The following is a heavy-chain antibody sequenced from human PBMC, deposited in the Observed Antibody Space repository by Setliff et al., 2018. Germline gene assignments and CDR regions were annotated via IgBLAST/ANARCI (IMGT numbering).Heavy chain of an antibody. CDR3: ARRDSTSFYGYSFDF. J-gene: IGHJ4*02. V-gene: IGHV4-39*01. D-gene: IGHD3-22*01. CDR2: VDHSGNT. Sequence: KPSETLSLTCTVSGDSISRSTYYWGWIRQSPGKGLDWIGTVDHSGNTFYNPSLKSRVSISVDTSKNQFSLKLTSVSAADTAVYYCARRDSTSFYGYSFDFWGQGTLVTVSS. CDR1: GDSISRSTYY.